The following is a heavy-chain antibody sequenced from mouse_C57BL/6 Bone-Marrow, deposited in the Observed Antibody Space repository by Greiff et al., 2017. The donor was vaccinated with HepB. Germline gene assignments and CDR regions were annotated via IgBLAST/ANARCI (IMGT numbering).Heavy chain of an antibody. CDR2: IDPSDSYT. CDR3: ATGVYGYDGYFDV. J-gene: IGHJ1*03. Sequence: QVQLQQSGAELVKPGASVKLSCKASGYTFTSYWMQWVKQRPGQGLEWIGEIDPSDSYTNYNQKFKGKATLTVDTSSSTAYMQLSSLTSEDSAVYYCATGVYGYDGYFDVWGTGTTVTVSS. CDR1: GYTFTSYW. V-gene: IGHV1-50*01. D-gene: IGHD2-2*01.